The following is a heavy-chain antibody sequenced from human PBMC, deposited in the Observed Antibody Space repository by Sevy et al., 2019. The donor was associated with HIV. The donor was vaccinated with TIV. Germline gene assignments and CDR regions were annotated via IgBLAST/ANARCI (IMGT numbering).Heavy chain of an antibody. Sequence: SETLSLTCTVSGGSISGYYWSWIRQPPGKGLEWIGYIYYSGSTNYNPSLKNGVTMSVDTSKNQFSLKMSSVTAADTAVYYCARTPVIMITSGGVIALRQFDFWGQGTLVTVSS. CDR2: IYYSGST. CDR3: ARTPVIMITSGGVIALRQFDF. D-gene: IGHD3-16*02. CDR1: GGSISGYY. V-gene: IGHV4-59*01. J-gene: IGHJ4*02.